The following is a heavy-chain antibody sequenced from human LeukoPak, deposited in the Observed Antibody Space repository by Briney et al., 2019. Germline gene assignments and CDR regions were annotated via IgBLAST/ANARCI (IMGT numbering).Heavy chain of an antibody. J-gene: IGHJ5*02. D-gene: IGHD6-6*01. Sequence: ASVKVSCKASGYTFTSYGISWVRQAPGQGLEWMGWISAYNGNTNYAQKPQGRVTMTTDTSTSTAYMELRSLRSDDTAVYYCARVYSSSSRNWFDPWGQGTLVTVSS. CDR2: ISAYNGNT. CDR1: GYTFTSYG. CDR3: ARVYSSSSRNWFDP. V-gene: IGHV1-18*01.